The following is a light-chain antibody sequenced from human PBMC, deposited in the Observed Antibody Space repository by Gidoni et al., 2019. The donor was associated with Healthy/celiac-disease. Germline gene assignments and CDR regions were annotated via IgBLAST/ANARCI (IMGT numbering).Light chain of an antibody. V-gene: IGLV2-11*01. Sequence: QSALTQPRSVSGSPGQSVTISCTGTSSDVGGYNYVSWYQQQPGKAPKLMIYDVSKRPSGVPDRFAGSKSGNTGSLTISGLQAEDEADYYGCSDAGSYTLVVFGGGTKLTVL. CDR3: CSDAGSYTLVV. J-gene: IGLJ2*01. CDR2: DVS. CDR1: SSDVGGYNY.